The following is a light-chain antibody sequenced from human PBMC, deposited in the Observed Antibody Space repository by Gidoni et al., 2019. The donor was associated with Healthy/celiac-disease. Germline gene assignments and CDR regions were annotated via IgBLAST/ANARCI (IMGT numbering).Light chain of an antibody. CDR1: QGISNY. CDR3: QKYNSALX. CDR2: AAS. J-gene: IGKJ3*01. Sequence: DIQMTQSPSSLSASVGDRVTITCRASQGISNYLAWYQQKPGKVPKLLIYAASTLQSGVPSRFSGSGSGTDFTLTISSLQPEDVATYYCQKYNSALXXXPGTKVDIK. V-gene: IGKV1-27*01.